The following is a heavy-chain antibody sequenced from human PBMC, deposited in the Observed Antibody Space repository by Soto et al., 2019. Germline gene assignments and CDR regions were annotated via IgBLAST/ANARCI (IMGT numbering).Heavy chain of an antibody. CDR2: INHSGSK. V-gene: IGHV4-34*01. Sequence: SETLSRTCAVYCGSFSGYYWSCIRQPAWEGLEWIGEINHSGSKNYNPSLKSRVTISVDTSKNQFSIKLSSVTAADTAVYYCARQPIDSHWFEPWAQGSLVT. CDR3: ARQPIDSHWFEP. J-gene: IGHJ5*02. CDR1: CGSFSGYY. D-gene: IGHD3-22*01.